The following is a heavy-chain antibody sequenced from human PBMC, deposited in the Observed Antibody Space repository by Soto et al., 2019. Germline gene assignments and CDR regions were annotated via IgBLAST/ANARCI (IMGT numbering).Heavy chain of an antibody. CDR3: AKAIYGGNSDFGY. CDR1: GFTFSNDW. V-gene: IGHV3-7*05. J-gene: IGHJ4*02. Sequence: EVHLVESGGGLVQPGGSLRLSCAASGFTFSNDWMTWVRQAPGKGLEWVANITQDGGAKYYVDSVKGRFTISRDNAKNSLYLQMSSLRAEDTAVYYCAKAIYGGNSDFGYWGQGTLVTVSS. CDR2: ITQDGGAK. D-gene: IGHD4-17*01.